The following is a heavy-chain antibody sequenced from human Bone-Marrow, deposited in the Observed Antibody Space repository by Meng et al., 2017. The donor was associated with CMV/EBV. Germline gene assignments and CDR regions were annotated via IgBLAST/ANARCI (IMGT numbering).Heavy chain of an antibody. CDR2: ISGSGGST. CDR3: ARSLYCSGGSCYPNNYYYYGMDV. V-gene: IGHV3-23*01. Sequence: GESLKISCAASGFTFSSYAMSWVRQAPGKGLEWVSAISGSGGSTYYADSVKGRFTTSRDNSKNTLYLQMNSLRAEDTAVYYCARSLYCSGGSCYPNNYYYYGMDVCGEATTATSSS. J-gene: IGHJ6*04. D-gene: IGHD2-15*01. CDR1: GFTFSSYA.